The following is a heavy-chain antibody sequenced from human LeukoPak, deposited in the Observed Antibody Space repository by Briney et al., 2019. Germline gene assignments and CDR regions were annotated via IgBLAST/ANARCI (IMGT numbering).Heavy chain of an antibody. CDR2: IKQDGSEK. V-gene: IGHV3-7*01. Sequence: GGSLRLSCAASGFTFSSYWMSWVRQAPGKGLEWVANIKQDGSEKYYVDSVKGRFTISRDNAKNSLYLQMNSLRAEDTAVYYCAGLGPRPADYGDAGAFDIWGQGTMVTVSS. D-gene: IGHD4-17*01. CDR3: AGLGPRPADYGDAGAFDI. J-gene: IGHJ3*02. CDR1: GFTFSSYW.